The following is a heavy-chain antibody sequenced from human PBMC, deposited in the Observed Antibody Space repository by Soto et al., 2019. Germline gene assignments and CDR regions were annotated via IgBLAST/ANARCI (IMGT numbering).Heavy chain of an antibody. CDR1: GYTFTSYG. D-gene: IGHD3-10*01. J-gene: IGHJ3*02. V-gene: IGHV1-18*01. CDR3: ARRAPSYYYGSGSHPENDAFDI. CDR2: ISAYNGNT. Sequence: ASVKVSCKASGYTFTSYGISWVLQAPGQGLEWMGWISAYNGNTNYAQKLQGRVTMTRDTSTSTAYMELSSLRSEDTAVYYCARRAPSYYYGSGSHPENDAFDIWGQGTMVTVSS.